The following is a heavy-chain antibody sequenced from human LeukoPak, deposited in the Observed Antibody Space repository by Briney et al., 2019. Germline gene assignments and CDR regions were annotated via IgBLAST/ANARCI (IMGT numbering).Heavy chain of an antibody. CDR2: IYTSGST. V-gene: IGHV4-4*07. J-gene: IGHJ4*02. CDR1: GGSISSYY. D-gene: IGHD3-22*01. CDR3: ARDRYYYDSSGYDPYFDY. Sequence: SETLSLTCAVSGGSISSYYWSWIRLPARKGLEWIGRIYTSGSTNYKPSLKSRVTMSVDTSKNQFSLKLSSVTAADTAVYYCARDRYYYDSSGYDPYFDYWGQGTLVTLSS.